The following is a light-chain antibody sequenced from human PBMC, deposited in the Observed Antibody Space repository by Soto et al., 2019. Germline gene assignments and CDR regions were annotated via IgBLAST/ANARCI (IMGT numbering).Light chain of an antibody. CDR3: CSYAGSSTYV. V-gene: IGLV2-23*01. Sequence: QSVLTQPASVSGSPGQSITISCTGTSSDVGSYNLVSWYQQHPGEAPKLMIYEGSKRPSGVSNRFSGSKSGNTASLTISGLQAEDEADYYCCSYAGSSTYVFGTGTKVT. CDR1: SSDVGSYNL. J-gene: IGLJ1*01. CDR2: EGS.